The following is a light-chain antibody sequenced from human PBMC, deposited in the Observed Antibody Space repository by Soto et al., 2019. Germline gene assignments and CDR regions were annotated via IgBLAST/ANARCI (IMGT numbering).Light chain of an antibody. CDR3: QQRSNWPQIT. J-gene: IGKJ4*01. V-gene: IGKV3-11*01. CDR1: QSVSKY. Sequence: EIVLTQSPATLSLSPGERATLSCRASQSVSKYLAWYQQKPGQAPRLLIHDASNRATGIPARFSGSGSGTDLTLTISSLEAEDFGVYYCQQRSNWPQITFGGGTKVEVK. CDR2: DAS.